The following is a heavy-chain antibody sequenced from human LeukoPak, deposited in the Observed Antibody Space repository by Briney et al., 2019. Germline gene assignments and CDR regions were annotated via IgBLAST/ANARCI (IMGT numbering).Heavy chain of an antibody. CDR2: ISGSGGST. CDR1: GFTFTDYA. Sequence: GGSLRLSCAASGFTFTDYAMSWVRQAPGKGLEWVSAISGSGGSTYYADFVKGRFSISRDNSKNTLFLQMNSLTAEDTAVYYCARDVVVTSSPDAFDIWGQGTMVTVSS. V-gene: IGHV3-23*01. D-gene: IGHD2-21*02. J-gene: IGHJ3*02. CDR3: ARDVVVTSSPDAFDI.